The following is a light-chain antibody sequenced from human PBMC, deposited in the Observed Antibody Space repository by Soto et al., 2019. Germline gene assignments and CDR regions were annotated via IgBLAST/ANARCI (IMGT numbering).Light chain of an antibody. CDR2: DVT. CDR3: CSYSGVLYLL. CDR1: SSDVGAYNY. J-gene: IGLJ2*01. Sequence: QSVLTQPRSVSGSPGQSVTISCTGTSSDVGAYNYVSWYQHYPGKAPKLLIYDVTERPSWVPDRFSGSKSGDTASLIISGLQAEDEAHYYCCSYSGVLYLLFGGGTKLTVL. V-gene: IGLV2-11*01.